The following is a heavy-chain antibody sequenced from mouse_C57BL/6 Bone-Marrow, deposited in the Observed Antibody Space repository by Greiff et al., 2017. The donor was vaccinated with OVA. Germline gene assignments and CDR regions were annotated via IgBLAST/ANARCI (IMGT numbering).Heavy chain of an antibody. CDR1: GFTFSSYA. Sequence: EVQGVESGGGLVKPGGSLKLSCAASGFTFSSYAMSWVRQTPETRLEWVATISDGGSYTYYPDNVKGRFTISRDNAKNNLYLQMSHLKSEDTAMYYCARDSLLGWYFDVWGTGTTVTVSS. CDR3: ARDSLLGWYFDV. CDR2: ISDGGSYT. D-gene: IGHD1-1*01. J-gene: IGHJ1*03. V-gene: IGHV5-4*01.